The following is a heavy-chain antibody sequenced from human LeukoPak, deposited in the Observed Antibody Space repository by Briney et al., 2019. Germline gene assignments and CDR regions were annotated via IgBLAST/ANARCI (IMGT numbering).Heavy chain of an antibody. CDR1: GFTFSSYA. Sequence: GGSLRLSCVASGFTFSSYAMHWVRQTPGKGLEYVSGINSNGGSTHYANSVKGRFTISRDNSKNTLYLQMNSLRAEDTAVYYCARRGYSSGWFDYWGQGTLVTVSS. J-gene: IGHJ4*02. D-gene: IGHD6-19*01. CDR2: INSNGGST. CDR3: ARRGYSSGWFDY. V-gene: IGHV3-64*01.